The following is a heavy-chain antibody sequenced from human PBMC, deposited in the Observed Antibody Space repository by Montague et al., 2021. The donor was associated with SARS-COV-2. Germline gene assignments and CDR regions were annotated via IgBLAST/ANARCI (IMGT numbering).Heavy chain of an antibody. J-gene: IGHJ5*02. CDR2: FYYSGGC. Sequence: SETLSLTCTVSGASISTGSDYWTWNRRRPGLGLEWKGNFYYSGGCTYTPSLPIRVTFSADTSKNLFSLTLMSVTDSDTAVYYCARDRGDIYGGNSAWFDPWGQGTLVTVSS. V-gene: IGHV4-61*03. CDR3: ARDRGDIYGGNSAWFDP. CDR1: GASISTGSDY. D-gene: IGHD4-23*01.